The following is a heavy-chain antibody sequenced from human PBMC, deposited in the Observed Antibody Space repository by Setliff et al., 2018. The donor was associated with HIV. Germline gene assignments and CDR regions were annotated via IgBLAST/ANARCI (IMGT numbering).Heavy chain of an antibody. CDR1: GGSISTYF. V-gene: IGHV4-59*01. Sequence: KTSETLSLTCTVSGGSISTYFWSWVRQTPGKGLEWIGYIYYTGSTSYNPSFRSRVTISVDTSKNQFSLMLDSVTAADTAVYYCARNSQKGIQPLLRASWGPGTLVTVS. CDR2: IYYTGST. J-gene: IGHJ5*02. D-gene: IGHD1-1*01. CDR3: ARNSQKGIQPLLRAS.